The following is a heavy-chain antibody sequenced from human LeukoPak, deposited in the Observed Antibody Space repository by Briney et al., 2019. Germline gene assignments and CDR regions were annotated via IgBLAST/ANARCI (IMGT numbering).Heavy chain of an antibody. CDR3: TIVGPYIPLDY. CDR2: INPNSGGT. D-gene: IGHD1-26*01. Sequence: GASVKVSCKASGGTFSSYAISWVRQAPGQGLEWMGRINPNSGGTNYAQKFQGRVTMTRDTSISTAYVELSRLRSDDTAVYYCTIVGPYIPLDYWGQGTLVTVSS. CDR1: GGTFSSYA. V-gene: IGHV1-2*06. J-gene: IGHJ4*02.